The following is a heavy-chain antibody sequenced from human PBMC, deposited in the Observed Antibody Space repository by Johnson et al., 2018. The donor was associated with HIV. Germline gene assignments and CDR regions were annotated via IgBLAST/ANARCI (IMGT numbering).Heavy chain of an antibody. CDR3: AKERGKRWLHPRDAFDI. D-gene: IGHD5-24*01. Sequence: QVQLVESGGGVVQPGRSLRLSCAASGFTFNSYGMHWVRQAPGKGLEWVAVISYDGSNKYNADFVKGRFTISRDNSKNTLNLRMNSLRPEETAVFYCAKERGKRWLHPRDAFDIWGQGTMVTVSS. CDR1: GFTFNSYG. J-gene: IGHJ3*02. CDR2: ISYDGSNK. V-gene: IGHV3-30*18.